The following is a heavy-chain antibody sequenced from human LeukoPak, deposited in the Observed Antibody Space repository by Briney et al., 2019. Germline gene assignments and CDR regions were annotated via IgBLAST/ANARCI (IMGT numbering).Heavy chain of an antibody. D-gene: IGHD3-10*01. CDR1: GFTFSDYY. V-gene: IGHV3-11*06. CDR2: ISSSSSYT. J-gene: IGHJ5*02. Sequence: GGSLRLSCAASGFTFSDYYMSWIRQAPGKGLEWVSYISSSSSYTNYADSVKGRFTISRDNAKNSLYLQMTSLRAEDTPVYYCARDPTMVRVSDTINWFDPWGQGTLVTVSS. CDR3: ARDPTMVRVSDTINWFDP.